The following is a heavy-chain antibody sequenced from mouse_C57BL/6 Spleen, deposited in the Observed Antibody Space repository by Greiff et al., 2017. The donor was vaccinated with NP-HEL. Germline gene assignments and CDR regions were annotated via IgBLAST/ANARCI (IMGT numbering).Heavy chain of an antibody. D-gene: IGHD1-1*01. V-gene: IGHV1-55*01. CDR1: GYTFTSYW. J-gene: IGHJ4*01. Sequence: VQLQQSGAELVKPGASVKMSCKASGYTFTSYWITWVKQRPGQGLEWIGDIYPGSGSTNYNEKFKSKATLTVDTSSSTAYMQLSSLTSEDSAVYYCARGGGSSPLGAMDYWGQGTSVTVSS. CDR2: IYPGSGST. CDR3: ARGGGSSPLGAMDY.